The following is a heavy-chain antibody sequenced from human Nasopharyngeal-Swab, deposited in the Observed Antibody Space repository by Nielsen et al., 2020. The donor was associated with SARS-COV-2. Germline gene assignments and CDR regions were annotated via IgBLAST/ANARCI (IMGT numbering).Heavy chain of an antibody. D-gene: IGHD2-15*01. CDR3: ARGSCSGGSCSPYTWFDP. CDR2: IYYIGSI. CDR1: GGSVSSGSYY. V-gene: IGHV4-61*01. J-gene: IGHJ5*02. Sequence: SETLSLTCTVSGGSVSSGSYYWSWIRQPPGKGLEWIGYIYYIGSIKYNPPLKSRVTISVDTSKHQFSLHLRSVTAADTAVYYCARGSCSGGSCSPYTWFDPWGQGTLVTVSS.